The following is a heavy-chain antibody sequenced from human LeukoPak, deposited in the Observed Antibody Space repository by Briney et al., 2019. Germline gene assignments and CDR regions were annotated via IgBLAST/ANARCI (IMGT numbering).Heavy chain of an antibody. J-gene: IGHJ4*02. V-gene: IGHV1-8*03. D-gene: IGHD3-22*01. CDR1: GYTFTSYD. CDR3: ARGPGLGGYLTYYFDY. Sequence: ASVNVSCKASGYTFTSYDINWVRQATGQGRECMGWMNPNSGNTGYAQKFQGRVTITRHTSISTAYMELSSLRSEDTAVYYCARGPGLGGYLTYYFDYWGQGTLVTVSS. CDR2: MNPNSGNT.